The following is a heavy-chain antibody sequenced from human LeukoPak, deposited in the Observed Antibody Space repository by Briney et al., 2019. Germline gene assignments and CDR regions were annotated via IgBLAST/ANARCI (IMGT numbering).Heavy chain of an antibody. CDR3: AAEGFTYGYHGIDI. Sequence: GGSLRLSCAASGFTFSSYSMNWVRRAPGKGLEWVGRIRAKTNGGTSDYTPPVKGRFTISRDDSKNTVYLQMNSLKSDDTAVYYCAAEGFTYGYHGIDIWGQGTIVTVSS. J-gene: IGHJ3*02. D-gene: IGHD5-18*01. CDR1: GFTFSSYS. V-gene: IGHV3-15*01. CDR2: IRAKTNGGTS.